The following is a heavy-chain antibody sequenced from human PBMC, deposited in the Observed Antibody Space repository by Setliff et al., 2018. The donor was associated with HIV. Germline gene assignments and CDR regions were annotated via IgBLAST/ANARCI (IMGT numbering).Heavy chain of an antibody. J-gene: IGHJ4*02. V-gene: IGHV4-59*01. CDR1: GGSISSYY. CDR2: IYHSGST. D-gene: IGHD1-1*01. Sequence: SETLSLTCTVSGGSISSYYWSWIRQPAGKGLEWIGYIYHSGSTYYNPSLKSRVTISVDTSKNHFSLKLRSVTAADTAVYYCAQLGMVDDFDYWGQGTLVTVSS. CDR3: AQLGMVDDFDY.